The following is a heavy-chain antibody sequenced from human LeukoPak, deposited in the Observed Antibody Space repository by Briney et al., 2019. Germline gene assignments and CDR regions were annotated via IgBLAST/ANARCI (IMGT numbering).Heavy chain of an antibody. V-gene: IGHV4-39*01. Sequence: NASETLSLTCTVSGGSISRSGYFWGWIRQPPGKGLEWIGSIYYSGNTYYNPSLKSRVTISVDTSKNQFSLKLSSVTAADTAVYYCARSTTVTPDLDYWGQGTLVTVSS. J-gene: IGHJ4*02. CDR3: ARSTTVTPDLDY. CDR2: IYYSGNT. D-gene: IGHD4-17*01. CDR1: GGSISRSGYF.